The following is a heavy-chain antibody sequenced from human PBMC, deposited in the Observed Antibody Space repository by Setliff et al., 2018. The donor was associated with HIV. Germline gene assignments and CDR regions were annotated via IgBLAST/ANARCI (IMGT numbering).Heavy chain of an antibody. CDR3: ARDWELRTIGWEARFDY. CDR2: IKSTSDGGTA. J-gene: IGHJ4*02. D-gene: IGHD3-10*01. Sequence: AGGSLRLSCAASGFSFNNAWMAWVRQAPGKGLEWVGHIKSTSDGGTADYPAPVRGRFTISRDDSKNTLLLQMNSLRVEDTAVYYCARDWELRTIGWEARFDYWGQGTLVTVSS. CDR1: GFSFNNAW. V-gene: IGHV3-15*01.